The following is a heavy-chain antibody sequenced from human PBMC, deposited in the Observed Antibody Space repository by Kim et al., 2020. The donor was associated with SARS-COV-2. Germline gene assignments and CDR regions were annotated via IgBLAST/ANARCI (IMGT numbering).Heavy chain of an antibody. D-gene: IGHD1-20*01. V-gene: IGHV1-46*01. J-gene: IGHJ4*02. CDR2: INPSTGST. Sequence: ASVKVSCKASGYTFTSYYIHWVRQAPGQGLEWMGIINPSTGSTTYAQTLQDRLTMTRDTSTSTVYMELSSLRSEDTAVYYCARVYNWNDVPDYWGQGTLVTVSS. CDR1: GYTFTSYY. CDR3: ARVYNWNDVPDY.